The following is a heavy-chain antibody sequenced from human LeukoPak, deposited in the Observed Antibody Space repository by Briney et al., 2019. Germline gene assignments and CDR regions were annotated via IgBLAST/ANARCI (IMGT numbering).Heavy chain of an antibody. CDR1: GFTSNNYA. D-gene: IGHD2-21*02. Sequence: GGSLRLSCAASGFTSNNYAMNWVRQAPGEGLEWVSAISGSGGSTYYADSVKGRFTISRDNSRNTLYLQMNSLRAEDTAIYYCAKDYVVVVTVPNFDNWGQGTLVTVSS. CDR2: ISGSGGST. V-gene: IGHV3-23*01. J-gene: IGHJ4*02. CDR3: AKDYVVVVTVPNFDN.